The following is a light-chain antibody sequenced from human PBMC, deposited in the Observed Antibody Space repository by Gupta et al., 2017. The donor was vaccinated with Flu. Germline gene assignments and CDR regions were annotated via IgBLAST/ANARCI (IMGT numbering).Light chain of an antibody. CDR2: LGS. CDR3: MQGLPTKT. CDR1: QSLLRSNGYNY. Sequence: IVVTQSPLAPPVTPGEPASISCSASQSLLRSNGYNYVDWYLQRPGQSPQLLIYLGSMRACGVPDRFSGSGAAXVFTLKXSRGEDVDVGVYYCMQGLPTKTFGXGTKVDIK. V-gene: IGKV2-28*01. J-gene: IGKJ1*01.